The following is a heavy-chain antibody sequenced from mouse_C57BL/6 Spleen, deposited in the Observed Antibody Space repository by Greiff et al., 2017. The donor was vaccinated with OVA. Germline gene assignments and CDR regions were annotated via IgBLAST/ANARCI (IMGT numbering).Heavy chain of an antibody. Sequence: QVQLQQSGAELVKPGASVKMSCKASGYTFTSYWITWVKQRPGQGLEWIGDIYPGSGSTNYNEKFKSKATLTVDTASSTAYMQLSSLTSEDSAVYYCARCSTVVASDYWGQGTTLTVSS. V-gene: IGHV1-55*01. CDR2: IYPGSGST. CDR1: GYTFTSYW. D-gene: IGHD1-1*01. CDR3: ARCSTVVASDY. J-gene: IGHJ2*01.